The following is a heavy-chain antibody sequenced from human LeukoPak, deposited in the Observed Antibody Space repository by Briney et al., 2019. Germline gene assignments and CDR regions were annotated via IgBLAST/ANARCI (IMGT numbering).Heavy chain of an antibody. CDR2: IYHSGSA. CDR3: ARDPRWPTPDFSNASCYETSFYP. V-gene: IGHV4-38-2*02. J-gene: IGHJ5*02. CDR1: GYSIIRGYQ. Sequence: SEAVSLTCAGSGYSIIRGYQGAWGRQPPGKTLELIGRIYHSGSAYYNASLKSRVHTSQDTSNKQFPRRQSSARAADTAVYYTARDPRWPTPDFSNASCYETSFYPWGQRAPVTVS. D-gene: IGHD2-2*01.